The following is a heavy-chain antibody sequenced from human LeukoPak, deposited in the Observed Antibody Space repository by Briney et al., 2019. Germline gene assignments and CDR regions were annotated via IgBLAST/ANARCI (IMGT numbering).Heavy chain of an antibody. CDR1: GFTVSSNY. CDR2: VYSGGST. Sequence: GGSLRLSCAASGFTVSSNYMSWVRQAPGKGLEWVSLVYSGGSTYYADSVEGRFTISRDNSKNTLYLQMNSLRAEDTAVYYCARDGYCSGASCYSGGAFDIWGQGTMVTVSS. D-gene: IGHD2-15*01. CDR3: ARDGYCSGASCYSGGAFDI. V-gene: IGHV3-53*01. J-gene: IGHJ3*02.